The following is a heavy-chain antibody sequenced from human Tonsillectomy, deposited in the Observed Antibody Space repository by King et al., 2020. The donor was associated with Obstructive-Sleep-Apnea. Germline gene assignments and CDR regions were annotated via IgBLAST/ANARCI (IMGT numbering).Heavy chain of an antibody. Sequence: VQLVESGGGLVQPGGSLRLSCAASGFTSSTYVMSWVRQAPGKGLEWVSAISGSGGSTYYADSVKGRSTISRDNSKKTLHLQMNSLRVEDTAVYYCAKVPYDSSGYYYFDYWGQGTLVTVSS. CDR2: ISGSGGST. D-gene: IGHD3-22*01. CDR1: GFTSSTYV. CDR3: AKVPYDSSGYYYFDY. J-gene: IGHJ4*02. V-gene: IGHV3-23*04.